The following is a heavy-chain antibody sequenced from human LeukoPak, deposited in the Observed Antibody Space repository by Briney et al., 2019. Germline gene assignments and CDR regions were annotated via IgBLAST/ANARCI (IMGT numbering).Heavy chain of an antibody. D-gene: IGHD5-24*01. V-gene: IGHV1-69*04. J-gene: IGHJ4*02. CDR2: IIPILGIA. CDR1: GGTFSSYT. Sequence: SVKVSCKASGGTFSSYTISWVRQAPGQGLEWMGRIIPILGIANYAQKFQGRVTITADKSTSTAYMELGSLRSEDTAVYYCARDRGRRDGYNFEDYWGQGTLVTVSS. CDR3: ARDRGRRDGYNFEDY.